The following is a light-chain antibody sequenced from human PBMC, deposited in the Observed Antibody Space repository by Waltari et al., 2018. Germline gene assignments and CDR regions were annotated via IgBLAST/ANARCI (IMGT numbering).Light chain of an antibody. CDR2: DAS. J-gene: IGKJ3*01. Sequence: IQWTQSPSSRSASLGYRVTITCRARQRVISALAWYRQRPRKPPQFLIYDASTLHSGVPSRFSGRESGTDFAYTINSLEPEHFATYCGQTYINYPLPSGPAPTVAI. CDR1: QRVISA. V-gene: IGKV1D-13*01. CDR3: QTYINYPLP.